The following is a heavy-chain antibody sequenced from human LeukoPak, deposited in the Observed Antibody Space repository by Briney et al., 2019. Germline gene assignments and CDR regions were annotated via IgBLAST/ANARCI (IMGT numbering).Heavy chain of an antibody. CDR3: AKVIDYGALGGCDI. CDR2: ISGSGQSP. Sequence: GGSLRLSCAASGFSFHSYAMTWVRQAPGKGLEWVSSISGSGQSPNYADSVLGRFTISRDNAQKKVFLQMNSLRVDDTAIYYCAKVIDYGALGGCDIWGQGTVVTVSS. J-gene: IGHJ3*02. V-gene: IGHV3-23*01. D-gene: IGHD4-17*01. CDR1: GFSFHSYA.